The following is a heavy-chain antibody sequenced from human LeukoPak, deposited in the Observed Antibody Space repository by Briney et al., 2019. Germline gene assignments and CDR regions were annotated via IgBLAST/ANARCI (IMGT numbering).Heavy chain of an antibody. V-gene: IGHV1-8*01. CDR2: MNPNSGNT. Sequence: GASVKVSCKASGYTFTSYDINWVRQATGQGLEWMGWMNPNSGNTGYAQKFQGRVTMTRNTSTSTAYMEMSSLTSEDTAVYYCARGRDWLRWFDPWGQGTLITVSS. CDR1: GYTFTSYD. CDR3: ARGRDWLRWFDP. D-gene: IGHD3/OR15-3a*01. J-gene: IGHJ5*02.